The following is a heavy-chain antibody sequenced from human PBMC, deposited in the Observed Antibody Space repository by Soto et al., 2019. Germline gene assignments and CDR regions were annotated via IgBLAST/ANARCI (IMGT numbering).Heavy chain of an antibody. CDR1: GYTFSSYA. CDR2: IHAGNGDT. J-gene: IGHJ5*02. V-gene: IGHV1-3*01. D-gene: IGHD2-2*01. Sequence: QVQLVQSGAEVKKPGASVKVSCKASGYTFSSYAVQWVRQAPGQSLEWIGWIHAGNGDTKYSQKFHGRVTLTRDTSAKTAYMDLSSLRSEDTAVYYCARVPRYTSDIVEVPAVMFDDWFVPWGQGTLVIVSS. CDR3: ARVPRYTSDIVEVPAVMFDDWFVP.